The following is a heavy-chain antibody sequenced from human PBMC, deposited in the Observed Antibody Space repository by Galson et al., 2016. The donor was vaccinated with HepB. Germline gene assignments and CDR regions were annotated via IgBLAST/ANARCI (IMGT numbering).Heavy chain of an antibody. CDR3: AKERLVRRIFDH. CDR2: ISTRRTT. CDR1: GFVFSNFG. V-gene: IGHV3-23*01. Sequence: LRLSCAASGFVFSNFGLSWVRQAPGKGLEWVASISTRRTTYYSDSVQGRFTISRDNSNNTLYLQMNGLRAEDTALYYCAKERLVRRIFDHWGQGTLLTVSS. D-gene: IGHD1-1*01. J-gene: IGHJ4*02.